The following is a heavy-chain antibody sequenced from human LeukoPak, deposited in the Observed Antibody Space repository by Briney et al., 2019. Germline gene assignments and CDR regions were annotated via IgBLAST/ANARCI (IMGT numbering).Heavy chain of an antibody. J-gene: IGHJ4*02. Sequence: SETLSLTCTVSGGSISGGAYYWSWIRQHPGKGLEWIGYIYYSGNTYYNPSLKSRVAISVDTSKKQFSLKLSSVTAADTAVYYCARRQYWDTGGYFDFWGQGTLVPVSS. CDR1: GGSISGGAYY. V-gene: IGHV4-31*03. CDR3: ARRQYWDTGGYFDF. D-gene: IGHD5-18*01. CDR2: IYYSGNT.